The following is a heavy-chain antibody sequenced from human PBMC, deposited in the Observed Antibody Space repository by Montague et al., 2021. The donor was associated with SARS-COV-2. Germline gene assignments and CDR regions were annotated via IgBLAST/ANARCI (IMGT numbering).Heavy chain of an antibody. J-gene: IGHJ4*02. V-gene: IGHV4-34*01. CDR1: GGSFSDYH. CDR2: IHYGGST. Sequence: SETLSLTCTVYGGSFSDYHWTWIRQSPGGGLGWIGQIHYGGSTKYNPSLRSRVTISIDTSTNQFSLKLTSVTAADTAVYYCARGAHGYWGQGTLVTVSS. CDR3: ARGAHGY.